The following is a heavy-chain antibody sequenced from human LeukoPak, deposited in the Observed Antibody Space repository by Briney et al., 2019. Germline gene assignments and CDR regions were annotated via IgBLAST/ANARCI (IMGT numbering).Heavy chain of an antibody. CDR2: ISAYNGNT. CDR3: ARERYSYREHPKLFDY. D-gene: IGHD5-18*01. CDR1: GYTFTSYG. J-gene: IGHJ4*02. V-gene: IGHV1-18*01. Sequence: ASVKVSCKASGYTFTSYGISWLRQAPGQGLEWMGWISAYNGNTNYAQKLQGRVTMTTDTSTSTAYMELRSLRSDDTAVYYCARERYSYREHPKLFDYWGQGTLVTISS.